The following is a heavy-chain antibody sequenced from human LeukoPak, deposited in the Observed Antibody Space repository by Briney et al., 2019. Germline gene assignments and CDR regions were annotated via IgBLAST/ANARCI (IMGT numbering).Heavy chain of an antibody. J-gene: IGHJ5*02. D-gene: IGHD5-12*01. V-gene: IGHV5-51*01. CDR2: IHPGDSDT. CDR3: ARATFAPPGPIRIGFDP. CDR1: GYSFTTYW. Sequence: KTGESLKISCKGSGYSFTTYWIAWVRQMPGKGLEWMGIIHPGDSDTRYSPSFQGQVSISADKSISTAYLQWSSLRASDSAMYYCARATFAPPGPIRIGFDPWGQGTLVTVSS.